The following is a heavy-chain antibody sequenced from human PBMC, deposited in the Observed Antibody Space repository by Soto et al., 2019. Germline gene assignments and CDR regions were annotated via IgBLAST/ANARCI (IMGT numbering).Heavy chain of an antibody. J-gene: IGHJ3*02. D-gene: IGHD5-12*01. CDR2: ISGSGGST. V-gene: IGHV3-23*01. CDR1: GFTFSSYA. CDR3: AKYIVATARGGDAFDI. Sequence: GGSLRLSCAASGFTFSSYAMSWVRQAPGKGLEWVSAISGSGGSTYYADSVKGRFTISRDNSKNTLYLQMNSLRAEDTAVYYCAKYIVATARGGDAFDIWGQGTMVTVS.